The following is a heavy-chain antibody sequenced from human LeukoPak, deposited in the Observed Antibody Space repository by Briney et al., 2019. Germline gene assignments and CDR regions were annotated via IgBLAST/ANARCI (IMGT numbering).Heavy chain of an antibody. Sequence: ASVKVSCKASGYTFTNYGISWVRQAPGQGLEWMGRIIPILGIANYAQKFQGRVTITADKSTSTAYMELSSLRSEDTAVYYCARDPQKQSSGWGYWGQGTLVTVSS. CDR2: IIPILGIA. V-gene: IGHV1-69*04. CDR1: GYTFTNYG. D-gene: IGHD6-19*01. CDR3: ARDPQKQSSGWGY. J-gene: IGHJ4*02.